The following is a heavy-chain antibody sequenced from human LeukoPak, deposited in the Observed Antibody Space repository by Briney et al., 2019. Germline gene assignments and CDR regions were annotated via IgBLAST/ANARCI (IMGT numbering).Heavy chain of an antibody. CDR2: IYSNGIS. V-gene: IGHV4-4*08. D-gene: IGHD2-2*01. CDR1: GGSIFSYY. CDR3: ARQLGYCSSSNCSDRRFDP. J-gene: IGHJ5*02. Sequence: SETLSLTCTVSGGSIFSYYFNWIRQPPGKGLEWIGYIYSNGISSCNPSLRGRGTISIATSKNQFSLKLSSVTAADTAVYYCARQLGYCSSSNCSDRRFDPWGQGTLVTVSS.